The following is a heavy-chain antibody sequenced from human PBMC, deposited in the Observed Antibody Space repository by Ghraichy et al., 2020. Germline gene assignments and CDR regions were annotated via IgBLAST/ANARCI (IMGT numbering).Heavy chain of an antibody. D-gene: IGHD2-15*01. V-gene: IGHV4-4*07. Sequence: SETLSLTCTVSGGSISSSYWSWIRQPAGKGLEWIGRVYIDGNTNYNPSLKSRVSMSVDRSKNQFSLKMTSVTAADTAVYYCARDCSGGTCYLGTVDFWGRGTLVTVSS. CDR3: ARDCSGGTCYLGTVDF. CDR1: GGSISSSY. J-gene: IGHJ4*02. CDR2: VYIDGNT.